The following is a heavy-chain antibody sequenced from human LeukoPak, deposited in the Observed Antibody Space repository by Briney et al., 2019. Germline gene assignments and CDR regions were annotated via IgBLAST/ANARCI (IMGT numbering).Heavy chain of an antibody. CDR3: ARDKRAIAAAGTVPRYYYYGMDV. Sequence: ASVKVSCKASGGTFSSYAISWVRQAPGQGLEWMGRIIPILGTANYAQKFQGRVTITADKSTSTAYMELSSLRSEDTAVYYCARDKRAIAAAGTVPRYYYYGMDVWGQGTTVTVSS. J-gene: IGHJ6*02. CDR1: GGTFSSYA. V-gene: IGHV1-69*04. CDR2: IIPILGTA. D-gene: IGHD6-13*01.